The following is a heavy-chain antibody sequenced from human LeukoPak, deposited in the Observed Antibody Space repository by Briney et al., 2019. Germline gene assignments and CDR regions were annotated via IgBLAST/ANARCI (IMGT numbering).Heavy chain of an antibody. CDR3: ARDIVVVPAAIPGLYFDP. J-gene: IGHJ5*02. Sequence: GASVKVSCKASGGTFSSYAISWVRQAPGQGLEWRGGIIPIFGTANYAQKFQGRVTITTDESTSTAYMELSSLRSEDTAVYYCARDIVVVPAAIPGLYFDPWGQGTLVTVSS. CDR1: GGTFSSYA. V-gene: IGHV1-69*05. D-gene: IGHD2-2*02. CDR2: IIPIFGTA.